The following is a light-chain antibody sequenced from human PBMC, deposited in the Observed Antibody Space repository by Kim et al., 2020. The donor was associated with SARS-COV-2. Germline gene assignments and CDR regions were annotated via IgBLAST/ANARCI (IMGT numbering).Light chain of an antibody. V-gene: IGKV1-16*02. CDR1: QGVNYH. Sequence: ASVGARVTITCRARQGVNYHVAWLQQKPGKAPKSLIYGASNLHSGVPSQFSGSGSGTDFTLTISSLQPEDFATYYCQQYYALPFTFGGGTKVDIK. CDR3: QQYYALPFT. CDR2: GAS. J-gene: IGKJ4*01.